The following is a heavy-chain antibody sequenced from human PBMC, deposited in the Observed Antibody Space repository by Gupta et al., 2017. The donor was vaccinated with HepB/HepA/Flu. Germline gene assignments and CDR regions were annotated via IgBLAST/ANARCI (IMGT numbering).Heavy chain of an antibody. CDR3: AREAGATNWYFDL. Sequence: EVQLVESGGGLVKPGGSLRLSCAASGFSFSSYSMNWVRQAPGKGLEWVSSISSSSSYIYYADSVKGRFTISRDNAKNSLYLQMNSLRAEDTAVYYCAREAGATNWYFDLWGRGTLVTVSS. CDR2: ISSSSSYI. V-gene: IGHV3-21*01. CDR1: GFSFSSYS. J-gene: IGHJ2*01. D-gene: IGHD1-26*01.